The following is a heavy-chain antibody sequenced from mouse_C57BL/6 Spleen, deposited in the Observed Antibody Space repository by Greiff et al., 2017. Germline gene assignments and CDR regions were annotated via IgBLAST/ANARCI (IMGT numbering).Heavy chain of an antibody. CDR1: GFTFSNYW. D-gene: IGHD1-1*01. Sequence: EVKLMESGGGLVQPGGSMKLSCVASGFTFSNYWMNWVRQSPEKGLEWVAQIRLKSDNYATHYAESVKGRFTISRDDSKSSVYLQMNNLRAEDTGIYYFTGGYYGSGYDYWGQGTTLTVSS. CDR3: TGGYYGSGYDY. J-gene: IGHJ2*01. V-gene: IGHV6-3*01. CDR2: IRLKSDNYAT.